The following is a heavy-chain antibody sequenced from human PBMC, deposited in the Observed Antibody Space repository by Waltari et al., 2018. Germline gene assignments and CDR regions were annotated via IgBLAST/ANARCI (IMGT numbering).Heavy chain of an antibody. CDR2: IYYSGST. CDR3: VSPRDYDSSGYSGYFDY. V-gene: IGHV4-39*07. D-gene: IGHD3-22*01. J-gene: IGHJ4*02. Sequence: QLQLQESGPGLVKPSETLSLTCTVSGGSISSSSYYWGWIRQPPGKGLEWIGSIYYSGSTYYNPSLKSRVTISVDTSKNQFSLKLSSVTAADTAVYYCVSPRDYDSSGYSGYFDYWGQGTLVTVSS. CDR1: GGSISSSSYY.